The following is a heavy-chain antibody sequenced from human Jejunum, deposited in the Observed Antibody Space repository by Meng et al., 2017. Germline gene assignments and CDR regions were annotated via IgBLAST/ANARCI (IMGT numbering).Heavy chain of an antibody. V-gene: IGHV4-4*02. J-gene: IGHJ4*02. D-gene: IGHD3-16*01. CDR2: IYHSGRS. CDR1: ADSISSTSW. CDR3: ARGVGDIRFGFDY. Sequence: QVHLKESGPGLWKPSGTLSLTCEVLADSISSTSWWDWLRQPPGKGLEWIGEIYHSGRSNFIPSLKSRVSISLDESKNQFSLTLNSVTAADTAVYYCARGVGDIRFGFDYWGQGILVTVSS.